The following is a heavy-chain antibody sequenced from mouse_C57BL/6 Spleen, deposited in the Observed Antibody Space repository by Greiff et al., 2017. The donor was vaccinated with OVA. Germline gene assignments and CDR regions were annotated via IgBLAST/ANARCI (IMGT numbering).Heavy chain of an antibody. V-gene: IGHV5-6*01. Sequence: EVQLVESGGGLVQPGESLKLSCAASGFTFSSYGMSWVRQTPDKRLEWVATISSGGSYTYYPDSVKGRFTISRDNAKNTLYLQMSSLKSEDTAMYYCARDYGDYWGQGTTLTVSS. CDR2: ISSGGSYT. J-gene: IGHJ2*01. D-gene: IGHD1-1*02. CDR1: GFTFSSYG. CDR3: ARDYGDY.